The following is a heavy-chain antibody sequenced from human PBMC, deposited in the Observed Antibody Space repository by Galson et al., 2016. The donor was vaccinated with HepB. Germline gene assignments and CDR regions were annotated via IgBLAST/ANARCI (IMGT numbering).Heavy chain of an antibody. CDR1: GGSTSSIVYY. D-gene: IGHD6-6*01. CDR2: IYYNGST. Sequence: SETLSLTCTVTGGSTSSIVYYWAWIRQSPREGLEWIGSIYYNGSTHYNPSLKSRLTTSIDTSKNQFSLRLGSLTAADTAVYYCAPVRRGSGSSSHLDNWGQGTLVAVSS. V-gene: IGHV4-39*07. J-gene: IGHJ4*02. CDR3: APVRRGSGSSSHLDN.